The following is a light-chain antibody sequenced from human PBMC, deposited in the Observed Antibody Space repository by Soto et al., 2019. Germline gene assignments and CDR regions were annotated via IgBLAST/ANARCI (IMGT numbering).Light chain of an antibody. V-gene: IGKV1-9*01. CDR1: QGIDSS. J-gene: IGKJ1*01. CDR2: AAS. Sequence: ILLTQSPSSLSASVGDRVTITCRASQGIDSSFAWYQQKPGKAPKLLIYAASSLQSGVPSRFSGSGSGTEFTLTISSLQPDDFATYYCQQYNSYRTFGQGTKVDIK. CDR3: QQYNSYRT.